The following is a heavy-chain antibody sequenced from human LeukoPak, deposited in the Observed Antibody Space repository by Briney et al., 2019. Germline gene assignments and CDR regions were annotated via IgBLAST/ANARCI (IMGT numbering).Heavy chain of an antibody. V-gene: IGHV3-30-3*01. J-gene: IGHJ4*02. Sequence: GGSLRLSCAASGSTFSRNALHWVRQAPGKGLEWVAVISYDGNSKYYADSVKGRFTISRDNSKNTLYVEMNTLRAEDTAVYYCAKWGDYDILTGYYVSDFWGQGTLVTVSS. CDR3: AKWGDYDILTGYYVSDF. CDR1: GSTFSRNA. D-gene: IGHD3-9*01. CDR2: ISYDGNSK.